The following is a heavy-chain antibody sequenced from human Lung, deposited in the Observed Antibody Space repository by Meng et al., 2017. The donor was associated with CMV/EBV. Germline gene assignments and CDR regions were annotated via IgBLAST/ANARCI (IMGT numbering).Heavy chain of an antibody. CDR2: ISYDGSNK. D-gene: IGHD6-19*01. J-gene: IGHJ4*02. Sequence: GESLKISCAASGFTFSSYAMHWVRQAPGKGLEWVAVISYDGSNKYYADFVKGRFTISRDNSKNTLYLQMNSLRAEDTAVYYCARLAGGSGSEGWGQGTLVTVSS. V-gene: IGHV3-30-3*01. CDR1: GFTFSSYA. CDR3: ARLAGGSGSEG.